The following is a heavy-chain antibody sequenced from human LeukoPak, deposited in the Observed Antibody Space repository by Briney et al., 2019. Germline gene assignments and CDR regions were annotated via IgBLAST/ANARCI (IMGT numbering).Heavy chain of an antibody. CDR2: ISAYNGNT. D-gene: IGHD6-13*01. J-gene: IGHJ5*02. Sequence: GASVKVSCKASGYTFTSYGISWVRQAPGQGLEWMGWISAYNGNTNYALKLQGRVAMTTDTSTSTASMELRSLRSDDTAVYYCARAIIAAATMRFDPWGQGTLVTVSS. CDR3: ARAIIAAATMRFDP. V-gene: IGHV1-18*01. CDR1: GYTFTSYG.